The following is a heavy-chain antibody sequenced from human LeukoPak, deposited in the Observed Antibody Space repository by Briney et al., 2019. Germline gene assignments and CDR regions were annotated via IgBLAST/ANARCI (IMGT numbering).Heavy chain of an antibody. V-gene: IGHV3-30*01. CDR3: ARFKVGSNTTQKNAFDI. D-gene: IGHD1-26*01. CDR2: ISFDATKE. Sequence: GGSLRLSCAASGFTFSNYAMHWVRQAPGKGLEWVAVISFDATKEYFGKSVKGRFTISRDNSKSTLFLQVHSLRIEDTALYFCARFKVGSNTTQKNAFDIWGRGTVVTVSS. J-gene: IGHJ3*02. CDR1: GFTFSNYA.